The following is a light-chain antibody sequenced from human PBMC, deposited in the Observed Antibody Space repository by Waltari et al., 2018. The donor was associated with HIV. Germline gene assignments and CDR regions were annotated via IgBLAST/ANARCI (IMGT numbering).Light chain of an antibody. J-gene: IGKJ1*01. CDR3: QQYYSTPLT. V-gene: IGKV4-1*01. Sequence: DIVMTQSPDSLVVSLGERATIKFNSSQSVLYSSNNKNYLAWYQQKPGQPPKLLIYWASTRESGVPDRFSGSGSGTDFTLTISSLQAEDVAVYYCQQYYSTPLTFGQGTKVEIK. CDR2: WAS. CDR1: QSVLYSSNNKNY.